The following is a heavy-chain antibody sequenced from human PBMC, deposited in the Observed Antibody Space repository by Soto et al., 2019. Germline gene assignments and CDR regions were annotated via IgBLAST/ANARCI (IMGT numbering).Heavy chain of an antibody. Sequence: SVKVSCKASGGTFSSYAISWVRQAPGQGLEWMGGIIPIFGTANYAQKFQGRVTITRDTSASTAYMELSSLRSEDTAVYYCARDRGFVVVVPAGGMDVWGQGTTVTVS. V-gene: IGHV1-69*05. CDR1: GGTFSSYA. D-gene: IGHD2-2*01. CDR2: IIPIFGTA. J-gene: IGHJ6*02. CDR3: ARDRGFVVVVPAGGMDV.